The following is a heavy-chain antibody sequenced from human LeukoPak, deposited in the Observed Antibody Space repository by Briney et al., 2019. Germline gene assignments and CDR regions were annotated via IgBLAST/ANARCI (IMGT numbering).Heavy chain of an antibody. Sequence: GGSLRLSCAASGFTFSSHAMSWVRQAPGKGLEWVAGFTGRVRKGRVTISRDNSENTLYLQMSSLRAEDTAVYYCAKASTVYSYFDCWGQGTLVTVSS. CDR1: GFTFSSHA. CDR2: FTG. J-gene: IGHJ4*02. V-gene: IGHV3-23*01. D-gene: IGHD3-22*01. CDR3: AKASTVYSYFDC.